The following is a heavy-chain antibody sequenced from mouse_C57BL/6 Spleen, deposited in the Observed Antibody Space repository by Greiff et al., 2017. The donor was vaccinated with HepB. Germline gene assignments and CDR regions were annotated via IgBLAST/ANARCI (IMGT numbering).Heavy chain of an antibody. V-gene: IGHV5-9*01. CDR2: ISGGGGNT. D-gene: IGHD1-1*01. J-gene: IGHJ3*01. CDR3: ARGGTTVVAPFAY. Sequence: EVKLVESGGGLVKPGGSLKLSCAASGFTFSSYTMSWVRQTPEKRLEWVATISGGGGNTYYPDSVKGRFTISRDNAKNTLYLQMSSLRSEDTALYYCARGGTTVVAPFAYWGQGTLVTVSA. CDR1: GFTFSSYT.